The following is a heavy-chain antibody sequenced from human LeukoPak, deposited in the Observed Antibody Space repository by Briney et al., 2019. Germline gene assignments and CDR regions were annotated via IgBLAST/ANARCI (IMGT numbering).Heavy chain of an antibody. CDR2: FDPEDGET. Sequence: ASVKVSCKVSGYTLTELSMHWVRQAPGKGLEWMGGFDPEDGETIYAQKFQGRVTMTEDTSTDTAYMGLSSLRSEDTAVYYCAREFRSGSYSEFDYWGQGTLVTVSS. J-gene: IGHJ4*02. CDR1: GYTLTELS. CDR3: AREFRSGSYSEFDY. D-gene: IGHD1-26*01. V-gene: IGHV1-24*01.